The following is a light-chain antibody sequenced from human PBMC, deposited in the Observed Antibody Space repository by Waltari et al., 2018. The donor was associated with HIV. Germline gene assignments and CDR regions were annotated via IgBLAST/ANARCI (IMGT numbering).Light chain of an antibody. CDR2: KAS. Sequence: DIQMTQSPSTLSASVGDRVTITCRASQRISAWLAWYQRKPGKAPTLLIYKASSLESGAPSRFSGSGSGTEFTLTISRLQPDDFATYYGQQYSTYLFTFGQGTKLEIK. J-gene: IGKJ2*01. V-gene: IGKV1-5*03. CDR1: QRISAW. CDR3: QQYSTYLFT.